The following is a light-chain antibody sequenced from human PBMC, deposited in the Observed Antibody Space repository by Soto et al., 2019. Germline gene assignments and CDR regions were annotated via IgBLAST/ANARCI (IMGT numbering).Light chain of an antibody. CDR2: TNN. CDR1: NSNIGDNT. CDR3: ASWDDKLNGVV. V-gene: IGLV1-44*01. Sequence: QSVLTQPPSASGPPGQRMTISCYGSNSNIGDNTVNWFQQLPGMAPRLLISTNNQRPSGVPDRFTASKSGTSGSLAISGLQSEDEADYYCASWDDKLNGVVFGGGTKLTVL. J-gene: IGLJ2*01.